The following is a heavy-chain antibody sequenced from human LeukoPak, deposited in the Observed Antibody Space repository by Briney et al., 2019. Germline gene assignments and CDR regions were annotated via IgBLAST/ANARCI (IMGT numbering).Heavy chain of an antibody. CDR3: ARGRLLFRRGYFQH. V-gene: IGHV4-34*01. Sequence: RSSETLSLTCAVYGGSFSGYYWSWIRQPPGKGLEWIGEINHSGSTNCNPSLKSRVTISVDTSKNQFSLKLSSVTAADTAVYYCARGRLLFRRGYFQHWGQGTLVTVSS. CDR1: GGSFSGYY. CDR2: INHSGST. J-gene: IGHJ1*01. D-gene: IGHD2-21*02.